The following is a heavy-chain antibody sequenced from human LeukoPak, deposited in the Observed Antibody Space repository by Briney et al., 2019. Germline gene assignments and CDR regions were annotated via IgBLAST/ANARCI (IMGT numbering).Heavy chain of an antibody. J-gene: IGHJ4*02. CDR2: IYYRGNT. CDR3: ARSHMFSSGWWEYYFDY. D-gene: IGHD6-19*01. CDR1: GGSISSYY. Sequence: SETLSLTCTVSGGSISSYYWSWIRQPPGKGLEWIGYIYYRGNTKYNPSLKSRVTISVDTSKNQFSLKLSSVTAADTAVYYCARSHMFSSGWWEYYFDYWGQGTLVTVSS. V-gene: IGHV4-59*01.